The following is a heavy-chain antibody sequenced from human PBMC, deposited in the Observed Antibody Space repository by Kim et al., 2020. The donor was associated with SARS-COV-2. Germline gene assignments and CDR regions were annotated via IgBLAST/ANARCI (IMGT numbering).Heavy chain of an antibody. CDR1: GFTFSSYG. J-gene: IGHJ6*02. CDR3: AKGGYSNYVGYYYYGMDV. V-gene: IGHV3-33*06. D-gene: IGHD4-4*01. CDR2: IWYDGSNK. Sequence: GGSLRLSCAASGFTFSSYGMHWVRQAPGKGLEWVAVIWYDGSNKYYADSVKGRFTISRDNSKNTLYLQMNSLRAEDTAVYYCAKGGYSNYVGYYYYGMDVWGQGTTVTVS.